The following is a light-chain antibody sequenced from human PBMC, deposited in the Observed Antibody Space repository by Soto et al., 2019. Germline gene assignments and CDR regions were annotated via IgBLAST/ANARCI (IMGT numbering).Light chain of an antibody. CDR3: QKYVRAFRS. Sequence: DIQMTQSPSTLSASVGDRVTLTCRASQSISTWLAWYQQKPGTAPKLLIYKASSLQSGVPSRFSGSGSGTEFTLTISSLQPDDFATYYCQKYVRAFRSFGQGTKVDIK. V-gene: IGKV1-5*03. J-gene: IGKJ1*01. CDR2: KAS. CDR1: QSISTW.